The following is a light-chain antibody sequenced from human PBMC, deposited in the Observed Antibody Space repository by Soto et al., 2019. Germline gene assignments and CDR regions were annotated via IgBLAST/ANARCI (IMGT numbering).Light chain of an antibody. CDR2: GAS. CDR3: QQSYNTHALT. V-gene: IGKV1-39*01. CDR1: HNIDKY. J-gene: IGKJ4*01. Sequence: SQSPSSLSASVGDRVTITCRASHNIDKYLNWYQQKPGKAPKILIYGASNLQSGVPSRFSGSGSGTEFTLTISSLHPQDFATYYCQQSYNTHALTFGGGTK.